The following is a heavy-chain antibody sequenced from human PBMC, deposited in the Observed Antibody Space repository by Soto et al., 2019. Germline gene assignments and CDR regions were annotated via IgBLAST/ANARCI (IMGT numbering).Heavy chain of an antibody. CDR3: ARDIVDCGGDCYYWFDP. V-gene: IGHV4-31*03. CDR2: IYYSGST. J-gene: IGHJ5*02. D-gene: IGHD2-21*02. Sequence: SETLSLTCTVSGGSIISGGYYWIWIRQHPGKGLEWMGYIYYSGSTYYNPSLKSRVTISVDTSKNQFSLKLSSVTAAATAVYYCARDIVDCGGDCYYWFDPWGQGTLVTVSS. CDR1: GGSIISGGYY.